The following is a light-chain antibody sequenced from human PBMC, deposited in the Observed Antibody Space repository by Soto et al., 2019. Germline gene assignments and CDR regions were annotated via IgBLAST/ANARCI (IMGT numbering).Light chain of an antibody. CDR3: QQYNNWPPWT. CDR2: GAS. CDR1: QSVGSN. J-gene: IGKJ1*01. V-gene: IGKV3-15*01. Sequence: EIVMTQSPATLSVSPGERATLSCRASQSVGSNLAWYQQKPGQAPRLLIYGASTRATGIPARFSGGGSGTEFPLTISSLQSEDFAVYYCQQYNNWPPWTFGQGTKVEIK.